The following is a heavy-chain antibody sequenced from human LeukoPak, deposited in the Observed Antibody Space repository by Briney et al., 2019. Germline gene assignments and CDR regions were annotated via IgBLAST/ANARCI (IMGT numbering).Heavy chain of an antibody. D-gene: IGHD3-10*01. J-gene: IGHJ4*02. Sequence: GRSLRLSCAASGFTFDDYAMPWVRHAPGKGLEWVSGISWNSGSIGYADSVKGRFTISRDNAKNSLYLQMNSLRAEDTALYYCAKDRGVWGQGTLVTVSS. CDR1: GFTFDDYA. V-gene: IGHV3-9*01. CDR2: ISWNSGSI. CDR3: AKDRGV.